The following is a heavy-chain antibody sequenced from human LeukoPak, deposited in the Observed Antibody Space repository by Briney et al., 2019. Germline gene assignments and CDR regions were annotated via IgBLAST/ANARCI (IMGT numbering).Heavy chain of an antibody. CDR2: IYYSGST. CDR1: GGSISSYY. J-gene: IGHJ6*03. CDR3: ARGYFEYYYYYYMDV. D-gene: IGHD3-9*01. V-gene: IGHV4-59*01. Sequence: SETLSLTCTVSGGSISSYYWSWIRQPPGKGLEWIGYIYYSGSTNYNPSLKSRVTISVDTSKNQFSLKLSSVTAADTAVYYCARGYFEYYYYYYMDVWGKGTTVTIPS.